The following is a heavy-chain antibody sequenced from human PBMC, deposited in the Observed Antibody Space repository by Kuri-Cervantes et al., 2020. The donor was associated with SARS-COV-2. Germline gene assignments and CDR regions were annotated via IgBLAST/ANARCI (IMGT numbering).Heavy chain of an antibody. CDR1: GYTFTGYY. Sequence: ASVKVSCKASGYTFTGYYMHWVRQAPGQGLEWMGWINPNSGGTNYTQKFQGRVTMTRDTYISTAYMELSRLRSDDTAVYYCARTPSAGQPNHFDYWGQGTLVTVSS. CDR3: ARTPSAGQPNHFDY. V-gene: IGHV1-2*02. J-gene: IGHJ4*02. CDR2: INPNSGGT. D-gene: IGHD3-10*01.